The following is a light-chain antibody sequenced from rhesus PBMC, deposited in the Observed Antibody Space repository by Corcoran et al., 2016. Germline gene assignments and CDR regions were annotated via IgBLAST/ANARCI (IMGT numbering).Light chain of an antibody. CDR2: YAS. CDR1: QGINSW. J-gene: IGKJ3*01. CDR3: QQYADLPFT. V-gene: IGKV1-19*01. Sequence: DIQMTQSPSSLSASVGDKVTITCHASQGINSWLAWYQKKPGKAPKPLISYASSLQSGVPSRVSGSGSGTDYTLTISSLQPEDFATYYCQQYADLPFTFGPGAKLDIK.